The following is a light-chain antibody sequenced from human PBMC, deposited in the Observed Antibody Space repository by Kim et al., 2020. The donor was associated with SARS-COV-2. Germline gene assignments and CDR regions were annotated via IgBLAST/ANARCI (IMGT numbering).Light chain of an antibody. CDR3: QQYDNLPYT. CDR1: QDISNY. Sequence: SASVGDRVPITCQASQDISNYLNWYQQKPGKAPKFLIHDATTLETGVPSRFSGSGSGTDFTFTISSLQAEDIATYYCQQYDNLPYTFGQGTKLEI. V-gene: IGKV1-33*01. CDR2: DAT. J-gene: IGKJ2*01.